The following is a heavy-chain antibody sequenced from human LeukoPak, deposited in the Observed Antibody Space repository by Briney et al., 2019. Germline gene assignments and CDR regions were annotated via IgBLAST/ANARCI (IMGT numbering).Heavy chain of an antibody. J-gene: IGHJ6*03. CDR3: ARDTALVRGGITYYYMDV. D-gene: IGHD3-10*01. Sequence: PGGSLRLSCAASGFTFSSYAMSWVRQAPGKGLEWVSYISSSSSTIYYADSVKGRFTISRDNAQNSLYLQMNSLRVEDTAVYYCARDTALVRGGITYYYMDVWGKGTTVTVSS. V-gene: IGHV3-48*01. CDR1: GFTFSSYA. CDR2: ISSSSSTI.